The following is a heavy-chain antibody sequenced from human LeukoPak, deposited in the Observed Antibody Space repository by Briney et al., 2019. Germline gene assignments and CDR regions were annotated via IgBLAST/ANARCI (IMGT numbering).Heavy chain of an antibody. J-gene: IGHJ5*02. CDR1: GFTFSSYG. Sequence: PGGSLRLSCAASGFTFSSYGMHWVRQAPGKGLEWVAVIWYDGSNKYYADSVKGRFTISRDNSKNTLYLQMNSLRAEDTAVYYCAVGGVVPAARPGWFDPWAREPWSPSPQ. D-gene: IGHD2-2*01. CDR2: IWYDGSNK. V-gene: IGHV3-33*01. CDR3: AVGGVVPAARPGWFDP.